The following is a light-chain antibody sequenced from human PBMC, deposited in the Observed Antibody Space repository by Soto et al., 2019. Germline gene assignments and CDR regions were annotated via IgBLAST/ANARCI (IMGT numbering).Light chain of an antibody. CDR2: YVT. Sequence: QSVLTQPPSVSGSPGQSITISCTGTSSYVGGYNYVSWYQQHPGKAPKVMIYYVTNRPSGVFYLFSGFKSGNTASLTISGLQAEDEAHYYCSSYTSSSTYVFGTGTKVTVL. J-gene: IGLJ1*01. CDR1: SSYVGGYNY. CDR3: SSYTSSSTYV. V-gene: IGLV2-14*01.